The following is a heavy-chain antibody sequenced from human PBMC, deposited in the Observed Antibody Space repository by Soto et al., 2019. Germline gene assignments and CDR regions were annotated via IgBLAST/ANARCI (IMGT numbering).Heavy chain of an antibody. V-gene: IGHV3-23*01. D-gene: IGHD3-3*01. CDR2: ISGSGGST. J-gene: IGHJ4*02. CDR1: GFTFSSYA. Sequence: GGSLRLSCAASGFTFSSYAMSWVRQAPGKGLEWVSAISGSGGSTYYADSVKGRFTISRDNSKNTLYLQMNSLRAEDTAVYYCAKDRDYDFGSVYYFDYWGQGTLVPVSS. CDR3: AKDRDYDFGSVYYFDY.